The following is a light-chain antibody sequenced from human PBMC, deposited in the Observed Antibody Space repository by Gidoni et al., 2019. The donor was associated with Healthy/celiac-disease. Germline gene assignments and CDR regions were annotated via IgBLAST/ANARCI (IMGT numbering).Light chain of an antibody. CDR1: SSNIGSNT. Sequence: QSVLTQPPSASGTPGQRVTISCSGSSSNIGSNTVTWYQQLPGTAHKLLIYCNNQRPSGVPDRFSGSKSGTSASLAISGLQSEDEADYYCAAWDDSLNGLYVFGTGTKITVL. CDR2: CNN. J-gene: IGLJ1*01. V-gene: IGLV1-44*01. CDR3: AAWDDSLNGLYV.